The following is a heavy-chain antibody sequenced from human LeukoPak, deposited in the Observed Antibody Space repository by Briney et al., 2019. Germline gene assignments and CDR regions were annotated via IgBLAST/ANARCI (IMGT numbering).Heavy chain of an antibody. D-gene: IGHD5-18*01. CDR3: ARGQLWYDAFDI. V-gene: IGHV3-23*01. J-gene: IGHJ3*02. Sequence: GGSLRLSCAASGFTFSSYAMSWVRQAPGKGLEWVSHISGSATSTYYADSVKGRFTISRDNSKNTLYLQMNSLRAEDTAVYYCARGQLWYDAFDIWGQGTMVTVSS. CDR1: GFTFSSYA. CDR2: ISGSATST.